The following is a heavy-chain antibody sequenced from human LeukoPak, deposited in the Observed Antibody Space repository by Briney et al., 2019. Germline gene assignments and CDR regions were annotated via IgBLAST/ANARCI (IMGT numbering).Heavy chain of an antibody. D-gene: IGHD4-11*01. CDR3: ARHPERDYDY. J-gene: IGHJ4*02. CDR1: GFILVDYD. Sequence: GPLRLSCEASGFILVDYDMIWVRQVAGKGLEWVSGIDWDGGTTAYAGSVKGRFTISRDNAKNSLYLQMNSLRAEDTAVYYCARHPERDYDYWGQGTLVTVFS. V-gene: IGHV3-20*04. CDR2: IDWDGGTT.